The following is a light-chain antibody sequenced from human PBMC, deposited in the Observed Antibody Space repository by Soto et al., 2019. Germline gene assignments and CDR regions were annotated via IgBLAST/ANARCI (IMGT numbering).Light chain of an antibody. CDR2: DAS. CDR1: QSISNW. V-gene: IGKV1-5*01. CDR3: QQYNSYSAT. J-gene: IGKJ1*01. Sequence: DIHMTQSPSTLSASVGDRVTITCRASQSISNWLAWYQQKPGKAPNLLIYDASSLESGVPSRSSGSGSGTEFTLTIISLQPDDFATYYCQQYNSYSATFGQGTKVDIK.